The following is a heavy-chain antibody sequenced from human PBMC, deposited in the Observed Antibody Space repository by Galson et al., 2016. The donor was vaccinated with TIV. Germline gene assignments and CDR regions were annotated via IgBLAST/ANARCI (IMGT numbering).Heavy chain of an antibody. J-gene: IGHJ4*01. Sequence: SVKVSCKASGYPFAGQYLHWVRQAPGQGLEWMGWINPNGGDTNYAQKFQNRVTMTRDTSISTAYMELSSLRSDDTALYYCARDLMTSVTNPFDFWGQGTLVTVSS. CDR3: ARDLMTSVTNPFDF. CDR2: INPNGGDT. CDR1: GYPFAGQY. D-gene: IGHD4-17*01. V-gene: IGHV1-2*02.